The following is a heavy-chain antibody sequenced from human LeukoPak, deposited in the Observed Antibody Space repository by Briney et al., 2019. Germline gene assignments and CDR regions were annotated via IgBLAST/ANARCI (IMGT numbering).Heavy chain of an antibody. J-gene: IGHJ4*02. Sequence: GGSLRLSCAASGFIFSSYSMNWVRQAPGKGLDWVSYISSSSSTIYYAGSVKGRFTISRDNAKNSLFLQMNSLRAEDTAVYYCARSRGSSGSYPFDYWGQGTLVTVSS. CDR2: ISSSSSTI. D-gene: IGHD1-26*01. CDR1: GFIFSSYS. V-gene: IGHV3-48*01. CDR3: ARSRGSSGSYPFDY.